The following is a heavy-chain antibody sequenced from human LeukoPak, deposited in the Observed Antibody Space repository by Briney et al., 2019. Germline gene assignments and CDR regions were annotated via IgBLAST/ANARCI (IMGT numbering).Heavy chain of an antibody. CDR2: ISGYDGNT. D-gene: IGHD3-10*01. V-gene: IGHV1-18*01. CDR3: ARDLYYYGSGNYYSDTFDI. Sequence: ASVKVSCKAAGYTFSNYGISWVRQAPGQGLEWMGWISGYDGNTNYAQNLQGRVTMTTDTSTGTAYMELRSLRSDDTAVYYCARDLYYYGSGNYYSDTFDIWGQGTLVTVSS. CDR1: GYTFSNYG. J-gene: IGHJ3*02.